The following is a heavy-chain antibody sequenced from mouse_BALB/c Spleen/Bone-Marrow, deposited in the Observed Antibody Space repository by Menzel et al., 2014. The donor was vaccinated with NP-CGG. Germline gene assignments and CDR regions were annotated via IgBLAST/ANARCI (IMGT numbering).Heavy chain of an antibody. CDR3: ARQLGLGAMDY. V-gene: IGHV14-3*02. CDR1: GFNIKDTY. J-gene: IGHJ4*01. Sequence: VQLQQPGAELVKPGASVKLSCTASGFNIKDTYMHWVKQMPEQGLEWIGRIDPANGNTKYDPKFQGQATRTADTSSNTAYLQLSSLTSEDTAVYCCARQLGLGAMDYWGPGTSVTVSS. D-gene: IGHD3-1*01. CDR2: IDPANGNT.